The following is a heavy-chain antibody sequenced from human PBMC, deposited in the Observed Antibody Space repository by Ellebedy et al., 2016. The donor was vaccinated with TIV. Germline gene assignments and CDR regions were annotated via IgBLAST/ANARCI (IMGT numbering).Heavy chain of an antibody. CDR1: GFTFSDYY. J-gene: IGHJ5*02. V-gene: IGHV3-11*01. CDR2: ISSRGSPI. Sequence: GESLKISCAASGFTFSDYYMSWIRQAPGKGLEWISYISSRGSPIYYADSVKGRFTISRDNAKNTLYLQMNSLRAEDTAVYYCARDFYDILTGPPFDPWGQGTLVTVSS. D-gene: IGHD3-9*01. CDR3: ARDFYDILTGPPFDP.